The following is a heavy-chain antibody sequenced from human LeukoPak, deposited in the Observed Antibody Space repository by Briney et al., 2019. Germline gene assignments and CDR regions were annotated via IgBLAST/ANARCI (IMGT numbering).Heavy chain of an antibody. CDR1: VGSFSGYY. D-gene: IGHD2-15*01. CDR3: GGSSYYSFPVGD. J-gene: IGHJ4*02. Sequence: SQTLSLTCAVYVGSFSGYYWSWIRQPPGQGLEWIGEISHSGCTNYNPYLKSQVTISVDMTKNQCSLKLNAVTASDTAVYFCGGSSYYSFPVGDWGQGTLVTVSS. V-gene: IGHV4-34*01. CDR2: ISHSGCT.